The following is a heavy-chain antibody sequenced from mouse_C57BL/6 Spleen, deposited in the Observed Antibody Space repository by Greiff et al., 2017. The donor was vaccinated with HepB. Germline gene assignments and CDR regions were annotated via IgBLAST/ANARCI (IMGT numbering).Heavy chain of an antibody. CDR2: ISNGGGST. Sequence: EVMLVESGGGLVQPGGSLKLSCAASGFTFSDYYMYWVRQTPEKRLEWVAYISNGGGSTYYPDTVKGRFTISRDNAKNTLYLQMSRLKSEDTAMYYCARGRGGFAYWGQGTLVTVSA. CDR1: GFTFSDYY. J-gene: IGHJ3*01. CDR3: ARGRGGFAY. D-gene: IGHD3-3*01. V-gene: IGHV5-12*01.